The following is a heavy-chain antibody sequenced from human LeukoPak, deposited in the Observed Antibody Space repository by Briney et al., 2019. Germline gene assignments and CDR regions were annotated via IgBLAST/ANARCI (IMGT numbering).Heavy chain of an antibody. CDR2: IYTGGNT. Sequence: PGGSLRLSCAASGFTVSSKCMSWVRQAPGKGLEWVSVIYTGGNTYYADSVKGRFTISRDNSKNTLYLQMNSLRVDDTAVYYCAKGAMPYYDGSGYNYFDYWGQGTPVTVSS. J-gene: IGHJ4*02. V-gene: IGHV3-53*01. D-gene: IGHD3-22*01. CDR3: AKGAMPYYDGSGYNYFDY. CDR1: GFTVSSKC.